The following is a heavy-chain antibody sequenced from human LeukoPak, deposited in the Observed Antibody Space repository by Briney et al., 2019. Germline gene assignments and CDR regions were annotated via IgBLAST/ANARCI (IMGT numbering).Heavy chain of an antibody. D-gene: IGHD3-10*01. CDR2: ISSSGSTI. V-gene: IGHV3-11*01. J-gene: IGHJ3*01. CDR3: ARGSYGSGNYYIGDAFDL. CDR1: GFTFSDYY. Sequence: GGSLRLSCAASGFTFSDYYMSWIRQAPGKGLEWVSYISSSGSTIYYADSVKGRFTISRDNAKNSLYLQMNSLRDEDTAVYYCARGSYGSGNYYIGDAFDLWGQGTMVTVSS.